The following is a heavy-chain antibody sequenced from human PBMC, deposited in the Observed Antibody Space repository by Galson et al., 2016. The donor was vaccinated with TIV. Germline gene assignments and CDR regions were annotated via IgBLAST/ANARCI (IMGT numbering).Heavy chain of an antibody. CDR3: ARKYTNFGDNWFDP. Sequence: SLRLSCAASGFSFGDYSFNWVCQAPGKGLEWLSYISSSSRTIYYGDSVKGRFTISRDNAKNSLFLQMNSLRDEDTAVYYCARKYTNFGDNWFDPWGQGTLVTVSS. D-gene: IGHD3-3*01. V-gene: IGHV3-48*02. J-gene: IGHJ5*02. CDR1: GFSFGDYS. CDR2: ISSSSRTI.